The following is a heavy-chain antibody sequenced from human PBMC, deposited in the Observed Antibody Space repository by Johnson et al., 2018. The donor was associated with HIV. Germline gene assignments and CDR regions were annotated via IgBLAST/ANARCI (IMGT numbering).Heavy chain of an antibody. D-gene: IGHD6-19*01. CDR2: INWNGGST. Sequence: EVQLVESGGGVVRPGGSLRLSCAASGFTFDDYGMSWVRQAPGKGLEWVSGINWNGGSTGYADSVKGRFTISRDNAKNSLYLQMNSLRAEDTAVYYCARDKAVGYSSGWHAFDIWGQGTMVTVSS. V-gene: IGHV3-20*04. CDR1: GFTFDDYG. CDR3: ARDKAVGYSSGWHAFDI. J-gene: IGHJ3*02.